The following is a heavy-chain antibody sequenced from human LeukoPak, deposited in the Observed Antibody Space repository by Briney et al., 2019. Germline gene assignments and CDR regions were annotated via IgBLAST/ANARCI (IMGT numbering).Heavy chain of an antibody. J-gene: IGHJ4*02. Sequence: GGSLRLSCVASGFTFRTSWMTWVRQTPDKGLEWVASIKPDGSDKYYVDSVKGRFTISRDNAQNSLYLQMNSLRAEDTAIYYCVRDRGTYRPIDYWGQGTLVTVSS. CDR2: IKPDGSDK. CDR3: VRDRGTYRPIDY. D-gene: IGHD1-26*01. CDR1: GFTFRTSW. V-gene: IGHV3-7*03.